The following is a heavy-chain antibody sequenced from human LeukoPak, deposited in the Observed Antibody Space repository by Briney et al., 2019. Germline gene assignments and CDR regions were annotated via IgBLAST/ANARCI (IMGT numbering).Heavy chain of an antibody. V-gene: IGHV3-74*01. J-gene: IGHJ4*02. D-gene: IGHD6-6*01. Sequence: GGSLRLSCTASGFSFSGHWMHWARQLPGKGLVWISRISPTGGTTSYADSVKGRFTVSRDNAKNTLYLQVNNLRAEDTAVYYCARGPNSNWSGLDFWGQGTLLTVSS. CDR2: ISPTGGTT. CDR3: ARGPNSNWSGLDF. CDR1: GFSFSGHW.